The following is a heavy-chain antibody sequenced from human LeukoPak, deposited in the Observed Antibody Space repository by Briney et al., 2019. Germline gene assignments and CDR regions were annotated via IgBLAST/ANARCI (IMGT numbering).Heavy chain of an antibody. J-gene: IGHJ3*02. V-gene: IGHV3-48*03. D-gene: IGHD4/OR15-4a*01. CDR2: ISSSGSTI. CDR1: GFTFSSYE. Sequence: GGSLRLSCAASGFTFSSYEMNWVRQAPGKGLEWVSYISSSGSTIYYADSVKGRFTISRGNAKNSLYLQMNSLRAEDTAVYYCARTDYGSLRGAFLIWGQGTMVTVSS. CDR3: ARTDYGSLRGAFLI.